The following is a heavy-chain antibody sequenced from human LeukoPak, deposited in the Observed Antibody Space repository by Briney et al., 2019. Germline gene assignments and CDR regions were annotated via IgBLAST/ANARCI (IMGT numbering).Heavy chain of an antibody. CDR2: IVVGSGNT. Sequence: SVKVSCKASGFTFTSSAVQWVRQARGQRLEWIGWIVVGSGNTNYAQKFQERVTITRDMSTSTAYMELSSLRSEDTAVYYCAAGDDFWSGYYFNYWGQGTLVTVSS. J-gene: IGHJ4*02. V-gene: IGHV1-58*01. CDR3: AAGDDFWSGYYFNY. D-gene: IGHD3-3*01. CDR1: GFTFTSSA.